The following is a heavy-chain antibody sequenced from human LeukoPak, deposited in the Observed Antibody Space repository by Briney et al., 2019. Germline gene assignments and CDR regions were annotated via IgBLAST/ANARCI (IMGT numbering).Heavy chain of an antibody. D-gene: IGHD1-1*01. CDR1: GFTFSSYA. V-gene: IGHV3-23*01. CDR2: ISGSGDIT. Sequence: GGSLRLSCAASGFTFSSYAMSWVRQAPGKGLEWVSSISGSGDITYYADSVKGRFTISRDNSKNTLYLQMNSLRAEDRAIYYCAKDRTGTTGADWFDPWGQGTLVTVSS. J-gene: IGHJ5*02. CDR3: AKDRTGTTGADWFDP.